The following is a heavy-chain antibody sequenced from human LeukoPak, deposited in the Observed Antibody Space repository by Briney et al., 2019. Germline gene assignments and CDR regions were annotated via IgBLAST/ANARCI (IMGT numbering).Heavy chain of an antibody. CDR3: ARDYSRYFDY. CDR1: GFTFSSYS. Sequence: GESLKISCAASGFTFSSYSMNWVRQAPGKGLEWVSSISSSSSYIYYADSVKGRFTISRDNAKNSLYLQMNSLRAEDTAVYYCARDYSRYFDYWGQGTLVTVSS. D-gene: IGHD4-11*01. J-gene: IGHJ4*02. CDR2: ISSSSSYI. V-gene: IGHV3-21*01.